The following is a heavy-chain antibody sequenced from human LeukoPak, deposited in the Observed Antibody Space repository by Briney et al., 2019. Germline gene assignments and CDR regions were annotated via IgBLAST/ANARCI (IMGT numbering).Heavy chain of an antibody. Sequence: SQTLSLTCAIFGDSVSSNSGAWNWIRQSPSRGLEWLGRAYYRSQWYNDYAFSVKGQIAINADTSKNHFSLQLNSVTPEDTAVYYCAREEAGTYGFQYWGQGTLVTVSS. CDR3: AREEAGTYGFQY. CDR2: AYYRSQWYN. CDR1: GDSVSSNSGA. D-gene: IGHD3-10*01. V-gene: IGHV6-1*01. J-gene: IGHJ4*02.